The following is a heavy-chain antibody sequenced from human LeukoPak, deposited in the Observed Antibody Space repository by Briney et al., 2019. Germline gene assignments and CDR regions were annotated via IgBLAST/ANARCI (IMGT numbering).Heavy chain of an antibody. CDR2: IYPGDSDT. D-gene: IGHD6-13*01. J-gene: IGHJ3*02. Sequence: GESLKISCKGSGYSFTSYWIGWVRQMPGKGLEWMGIIYPGDSDTRYSPSFQGQVTISADKSISTAYLQWSSLKASDTAMYYCASGYSSSWKGPHAFDIWGQGTMVTVSS. V-gene: IGHV5-51*01. CDR3: ASGYSSSWKGPHAFDI. CDR1: GYSFTSYW.